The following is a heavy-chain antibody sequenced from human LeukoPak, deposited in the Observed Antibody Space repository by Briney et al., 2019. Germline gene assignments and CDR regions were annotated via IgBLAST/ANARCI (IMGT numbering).Heavy chain of an antibody. CDR2: IKSDGST. D-gene: IGHD3-10*01. Sequence: GGSLRLSCAASGFTFSSYWMHWVRQIPGKGLVWVSRIKSDGSTIYADSVKGRFTISRDNSKNTLFLHMNSLRAEDTAVYSCAKGYYGSGSYGWFDYWGQGTLVTVSS. CDR3: AKGYYGSGSYGWFDY. J-gene: IGHJ4*02. V-gene: IGHV3-74*01. CDR1: GFTFSSYW.